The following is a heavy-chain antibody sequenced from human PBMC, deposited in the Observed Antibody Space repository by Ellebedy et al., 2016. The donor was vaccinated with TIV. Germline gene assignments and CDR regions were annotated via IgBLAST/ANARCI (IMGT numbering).Heavy chain of an antibody. Sequence: SETLSLTCTVSGGSISSYYWSWIRQPPGKGLEWIGEINHSGSTNYNPSLKSRVTVSVDTSKNQFSLKLSSVTAADTAVYYCARSIVVVVARGVDAFDIWGQGTMVTVSS. D-gene: IGHD2-15*01. CDR3: ARSIVVVVARGVDAFDI. J-gene: IGHJ3*02. CDR1: GGSISSYY. V-gene: IGHV4-34*01. CDR2: INHSGST.